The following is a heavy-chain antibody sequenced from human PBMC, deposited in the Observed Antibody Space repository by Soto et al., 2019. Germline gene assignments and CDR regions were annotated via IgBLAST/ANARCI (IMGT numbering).Heavy chain of an antibody. Sequence: EVQLLESGGGLVQPGGSLRLSCAASGFTFSTYAMHWVRQGPGKGLEWVSGISGSGDGTYYADSVKGRFTISRDNSKNTLYLQMNSLRAEDTAIYYCAKDRRWGFQPLDYWGQGTLLTVSS. CDR1: GFTFSTYA. CDR3: AKDRRWGFQPLDY. J-gene: IGHJ4*02. D-gene: IGHD3-16*01. CDR2: ISGSGDGT. V-gene: IGHV3-23*01.